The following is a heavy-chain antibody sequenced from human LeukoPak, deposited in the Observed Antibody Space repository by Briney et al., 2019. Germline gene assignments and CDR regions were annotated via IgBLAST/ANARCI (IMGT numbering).Heavy chain of an antibody. Sequence: ASVKVSCKASGYTFTSYYMHWVRQAPGQGLEWMGWINPNSGGTNYAQKFQGRVTMTRDTSISTAYMELSRLRSDDTAVYYCARGDPREFLFDYWGQGTLVTVSS. CDR1: GYTFTSYY. V-gene: IGHV1-2*02. CDR2: INPNSGGT. J-gene: IGHJ4*02. D-gene: IGHD3-10*01. CDR3: ARGDPREFLFDY.